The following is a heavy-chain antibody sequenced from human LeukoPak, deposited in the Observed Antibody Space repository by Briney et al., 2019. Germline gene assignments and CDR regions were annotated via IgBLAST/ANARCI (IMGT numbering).Heavy chain of an antibody. Sequence: ASVKVSCKASGYTFTSYAIHWVRQAPGQRLQWMGWINTGKGNTEYSQRFQDRVTITRDTSATTAYMELSSLRFEGTAVYYCARIYEKRYYFDYWGQGTLVTVSS. CDR3: ARIYEKRYYFDY. CDR2: INTGKGNT. V-gene: IGHV1-3*04. D-gene: IGHD2/OR15-2a*01. J-gene: IGHJ4*02. CDR1: GYTFTSYA.